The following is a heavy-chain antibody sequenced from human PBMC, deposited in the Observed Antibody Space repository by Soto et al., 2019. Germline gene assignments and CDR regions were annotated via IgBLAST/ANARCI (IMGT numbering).Heavy chain of an antibody. D-gene: IGHD1-1*01. J-gene: IGHJ6*02. Sequence: QVQLVQSGAEVKKPGSSVKVSCTSSGGTFSSHSINWVRQAPGQGLEWMGGIIPIFGPANFAKKFQGRVTITADESTTTAYRELSSLTSEDTAVYYCATGSFTSTGGRIGYHYNAMDVWGQGTTVTVSS. CDR1: GGTFSSHS. V-gene: IGHV1-69*01. CDR3: ATGSFTSTGGRIGYHYNAMDV. CDR2: IIPIFGPA.